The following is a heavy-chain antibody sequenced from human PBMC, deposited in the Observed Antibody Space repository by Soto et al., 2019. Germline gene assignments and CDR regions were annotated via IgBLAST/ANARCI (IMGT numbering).Heavy chain of an antibody. D-gene: IGHD2-15*01. CDR2: FDPEDGET. CDR3: ARDIVSDV. J-gene: IGHJ6*02. CDR1: GYTLTELS. Sequence: ASVKVSCKVSGYTLTELSMHWVRQAPGKGLEWMGGFDPEDGETIYAQKFQGRVTITRDTSASTAYMELSSLRSEDTAVYYCARDIVSDVWGQGTTVTVSS. V-gene: IGHV1-24*01.